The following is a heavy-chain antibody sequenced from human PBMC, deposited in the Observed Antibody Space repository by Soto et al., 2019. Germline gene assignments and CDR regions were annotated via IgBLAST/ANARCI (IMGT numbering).Heavy chain of an antibody. Sequence: PGGSLRLSCAASGFTVSSNYMSWVRQAPGKGLEWVSVIYSGGSTYYADSVKGRFTISRDNSKNTLYLQMNSLRAEDTAAYYCARGGEETTVSEGVSVYYYYGMDVWGQGTTVTVSS. CDR1: GFTVSSNY. J-gene: IGHJ6*02. CDR3: ARGGEETTVSEGVSVYYYYGMDV. V-gene: IGHV3-53*01. D-gene: IGHD4-17*01. CDR2: IYSGGST.